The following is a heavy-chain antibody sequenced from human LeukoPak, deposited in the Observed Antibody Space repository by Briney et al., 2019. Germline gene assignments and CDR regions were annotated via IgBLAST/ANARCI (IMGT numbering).Heavy chain of an antibody. Sequence: ASVRVSCKASGYTFTDYYLHWVRQAPGQGFECMGRINPNTGVTDYAHKFQGRVTMTRDTSISTAYMELSSLKSDDTAVYYCARDTVAWDFDFWGQGTLVTVSS. V-gene: IGHV1-2*06. D-gene: IGHD4-23*01. J-gene: IGHJ4*02. CDR2: INPNTGVT. CDR1: GYTFTDYY. CDR3: ARDTVAWDFDF.